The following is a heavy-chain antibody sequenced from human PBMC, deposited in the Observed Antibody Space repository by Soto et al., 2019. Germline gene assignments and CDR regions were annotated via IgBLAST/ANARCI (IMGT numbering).Heavy chain of an antibody. CDR2: IIPIFGTA. CDR3: ARVITIFGVAMNWFDP. CDR1: GGTFSSYA. V-gene: IGHV1-69*13. D-gene: IGHD3-3*01. J-gene: IGHJ5*02. Sequence: GASVKVSCKASGGTFSSYAISWVRQAPGQGLEWMGGIIPIFGTANYAQKFQGRVTITADESTSTAYMELSSLRSEDTAVYYCARVITIFGVAMNWFDPWGQGTLVTVSS.